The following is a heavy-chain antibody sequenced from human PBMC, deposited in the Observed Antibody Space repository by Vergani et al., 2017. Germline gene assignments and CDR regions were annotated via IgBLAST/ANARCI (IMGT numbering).Heavy chain of an antibody. CDR1: GFSLSTSGLG. D-gene: IGHD3-3*01. CDR2: IFWNDDE. Sequence: QITLKESGPTLVKPTQTLTLTCSFSGFSLSTSGLGVGWIRQPPGKALEWLALIFWNDDERYNPSLKSRLTITKDTSKNEVVFTMTNMDPVDTATYYCARLLLQFLEFDYWGQGILVTVSS. J-gene: IGHJ4*02. CDR3: ARLLLQFLEFDY. V-gene: IGHV2-5*01.